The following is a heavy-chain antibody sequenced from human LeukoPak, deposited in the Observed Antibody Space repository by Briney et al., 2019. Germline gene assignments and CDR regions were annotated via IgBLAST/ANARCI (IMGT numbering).Heavy chain of an antibody. CDR2: ISNNGGST. CDR1: GFTFRSYA. Sequence: GGSLRLSCAASGFTFRSYAMHWVRQAPGKGLEHVSAISNNGGSTNYANSVKGRFTISRDNSKNTLHLQMGSLRAEDMAVYYCARAPGIAVAGLNHFYGLDVWGQGTTVTVSS. J-gene: IGHJ6*02. CDR3: ARAPGIAVAGLNHFYGLDV. V-gene: IGHV3-64*01. D-gene: IGHD6-19*01.